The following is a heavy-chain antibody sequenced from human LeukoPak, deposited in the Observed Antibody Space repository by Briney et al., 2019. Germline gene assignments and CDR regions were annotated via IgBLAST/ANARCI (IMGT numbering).Heavy chain of an antibody. J-gene: IGHJ6*03. V-gene: IGHV3-53*01. Sequence: GGSLRPSCAASGFTASSNYMSWVRHVPGEGLEWVSVIYGGTSTHYADSVKGRFTISRDNSKNTLYLQMNSLRADDTAVYYCARVVLYYYYMDVWGKGTTVTVSS. CDR1: GFTASSNY. CDR2: IYGGTST. D-gene: IGHD6-6*01. CDR3: ARVVLYYYYMDV.